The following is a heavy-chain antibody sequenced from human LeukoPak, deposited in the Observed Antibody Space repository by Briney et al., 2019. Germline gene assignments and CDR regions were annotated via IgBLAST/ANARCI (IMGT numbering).Heavy chain of an antibody. V-gene: IGHV3-74*01. CDR2: IKTDGSTT. Sequence: GGSLRLSCAVSGFTFSSYWMHWVRQAPGKGLVWVSHIKTDGSTTAYADSVKGRFTISRDNAKNTLYLQMNSLRAEDTGVYYCARGIPYFDYWGQGTLVTVSS. J-gene: IGHJ4*02. CDR1: GFTFSSYW. CDR3: ARGIPYFDY.